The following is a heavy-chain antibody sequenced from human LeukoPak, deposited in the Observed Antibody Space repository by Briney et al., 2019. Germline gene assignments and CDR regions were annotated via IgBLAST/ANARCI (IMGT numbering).Heavy chain of an antibody. J-gene: IGHJ6*03. Sequence: GGSLRLSCAASGFTVSSNYMSWVRQAPGKELQWVSVIYNDGTTYYADSVKGRFTTSRDNSKNTLYLQMNSLRAEDTAVYYCAREICGGSCNPPSYMDVWGNGTTVTVSS. CDR2: IYNDGTT. V-gene: IGHV3-53*01. CDR3: AREICGGSCNPPSYMDV. D-gene: IGHD2-15*01. CDR1: GFTVSSNY.